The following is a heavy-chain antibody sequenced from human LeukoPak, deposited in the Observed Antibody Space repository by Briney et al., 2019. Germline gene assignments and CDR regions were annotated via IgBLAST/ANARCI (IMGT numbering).Heavy chain of an antibody. CDR1: GGSFSGYY. CDR3: AREYSSSSEWFDP. J-gene: IGHJ5*02. CDR2: INHSGST. V-gene: IGHV4-34*01. D-gene: IGHD6-6*01. Sequence: SETLSLTCAVYGGSFSGYYWSWIRQPPGKGLEWIGEINHSGSTNYNPSLKSRVTISVDTSKNQFSLKLSSVTAADTAVYYCAREYSSSSEWFDPWGQGTLVTVSS.